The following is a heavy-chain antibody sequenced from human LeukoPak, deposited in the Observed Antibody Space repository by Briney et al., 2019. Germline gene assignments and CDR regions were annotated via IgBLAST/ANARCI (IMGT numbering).Heavy chain of an antibody. D-gene: IGHD3-10*01. CDR2: IIPIFGTA. V-gene: IGHV1-69*05. CDR1: GGTFSSYA. Sequence: VASVKVSCKASGGTFSSYAISWVRQAPGQGLEWMGGIIPIFGTANYAQKFQGRVTITTDESTSTAYMELSSLRSEDTAVYYCARGRPAGINWFDPWGQGILVTVSS. J-gene: IGHJ5*02. CDR3: ARGRPAGINWFDP.